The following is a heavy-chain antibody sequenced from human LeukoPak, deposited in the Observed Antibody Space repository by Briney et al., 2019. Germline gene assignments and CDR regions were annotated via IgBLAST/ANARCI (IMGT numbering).Heavy chain of an antibody. CDR1: GFHFSSHE. V-gene: IGHV3-48*03. Sequence: GGSLRLSCAVSGFHFSSHEMNWVRQAPGKGLEWVAFTTGSGGTTHYADSMKGRFTISRDNAKNLLFLQMNSLRVEDTAVYYCARLQPYYYYMDVWGRGTTVTVSS. J-gene: IGHJ6*03. CDR2: TTGSGGTT. CDR3: ARLQPYYYYMDV.